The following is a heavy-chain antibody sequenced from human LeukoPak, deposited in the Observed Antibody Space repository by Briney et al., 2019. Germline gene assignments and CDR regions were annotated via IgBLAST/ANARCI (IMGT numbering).Heavy chain of an antibody. CDR3: AKTTSYSGYRFHY. CDR1: GLTFSSYG. V-gene: IGHV3-30*02. D-gene: IGHD5-12*01. CDR2: IRYDASDK. Sequence: GGSLRLSCAASGLTFSSYGMHWVRQAAGKGLEWVSFIRYDASDKYYADSVKGPFTISRDNSKNTVYLHRHSLGAEDAAVYECAKTTSYSGYRFHYWGQGTLVTVSS. J-gene: IGHJ4*02.